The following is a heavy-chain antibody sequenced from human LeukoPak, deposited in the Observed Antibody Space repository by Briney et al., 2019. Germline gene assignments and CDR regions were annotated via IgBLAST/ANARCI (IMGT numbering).Heavy chain of an antibody. V-gene: IGHV4-4*07. CDR1: GGSISSYY. CDR3: ARIYYDILTGYSNFDY. J-gene: IGHJ4*02. Sequence: SETLSLTCTVSGGSISSYYWSWIRQPAGKGLEWIGRIYTSGSTNYNPSLKSRVTMSVDTSKNQFSLKLSSVTAADTAVYYCARIYYDILTGYSNFDYWGQGTLVTVSS. CDR2: IYTSGST. D-gene: IGHD3-9*01.